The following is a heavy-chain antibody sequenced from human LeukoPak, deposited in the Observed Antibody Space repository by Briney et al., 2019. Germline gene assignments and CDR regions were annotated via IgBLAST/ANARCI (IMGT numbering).Heavy chain of an antibody. V-gene: IGHV1-46*01. CDR2: INLSGDST. D-gene: IGHD6-19*01. Sequence: GASVKVSCKASGYTFTRYHMHWVRQAPGQGLEWMGIINLSGDSTSYAQKFQGRVTMTRDTSTSTVYMELSSLRSEDTAVYYCARVHDSDWYFDYWGQGTLVTVSS. CDR3: ARVHDSDWYFDY. CDR1: GYTFTRYH. J-gene: IGHJ4*02.